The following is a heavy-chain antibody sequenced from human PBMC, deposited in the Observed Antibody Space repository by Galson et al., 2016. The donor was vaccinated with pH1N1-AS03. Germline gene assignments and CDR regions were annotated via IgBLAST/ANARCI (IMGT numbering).Heavy chain of an antibody. J-gene: IGHJ3*02. Sequence: SLRLSCAASGFTVSSKYMSWVRQAPEKGLEWVSSIYSGGSTYYADSVEGRFTISRDNSKATLFLQMSSLRPEDTAVYYCASVTSAWPTVGAFGIWGQGTMVTVSS. CDR1: GFTVSSKY. CDR3: ASVTSAWPTVGAFGI. V-gene: IGHV3-66*02. D-gene: IGHD4-23*01. CDR2: IYSGGST.